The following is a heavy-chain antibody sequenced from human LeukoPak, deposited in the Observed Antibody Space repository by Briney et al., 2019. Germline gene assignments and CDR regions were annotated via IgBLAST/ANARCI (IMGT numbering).Heavy chain of an antibody. V-gene: IGHV3-64*01. CDR3: ARDMGHWDFGY. CDR1: GFTFSSYA. D-gene: IGHD7-27*01. Sequence: SGGSLRLSGAASGFTFSSYAMHWVRQAQGKGLEYVSAISSNGGTTSYTNSVKGRFTMSRDNSKNTLYLQVGSLRPEDMAAYYCARDMGHWDFGYWGQGTLVTVSS. J-gene: IGHJ4*02. CDR2: ISSNGGTT.